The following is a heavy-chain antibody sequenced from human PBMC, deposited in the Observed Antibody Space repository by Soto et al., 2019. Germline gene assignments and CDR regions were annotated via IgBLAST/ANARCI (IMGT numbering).Heavy chain of an antibody. V-gene: IGHV1-69*04. CDR2: IVPIFDVP. CDR1: GGTFSTYG. CDR3: ATEALDKRYFEY. Sequence: QVHLVQSGAEVKRPGSSVKVSCQASGGTFSTYGISWVRQAPGQGLEWMGTIVPIFDVPTYAQKFQGRITITADRSTNTAYMEVSSLRSEDSAVYFCATEALDKRYFEYWGQGTLVTVSS. D-gene: IGHD3-9*01. J-gene: IGHJ1*01.